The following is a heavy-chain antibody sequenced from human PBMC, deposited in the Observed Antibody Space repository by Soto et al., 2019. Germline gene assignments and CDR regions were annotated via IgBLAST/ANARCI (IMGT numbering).Heavy chain of an antibody. V-gene: IGHV1-2*04. D-gene: IGHD3-22*01. CDR1: GYTFTGYY. CDR2: INPNSGGT. Sequence: GASVKVSCKASGYTFTGYYMHWVRQAPGQGLEWMGWINPNSGGTNYAQKFQGWVTMTRDTSISTAYMELSRLRSDDTAVYYCAREYYDSSGPSYDAFDIWGQGTMVTVSS. CDR3: AREYYDSSGPSYDAFDI. J-gene: IGHJ3*02.